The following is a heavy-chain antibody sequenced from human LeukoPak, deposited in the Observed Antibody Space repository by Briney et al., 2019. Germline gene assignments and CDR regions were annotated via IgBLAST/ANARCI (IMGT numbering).Heavy chain of an antibody. CDR3: AKGNYDILTGSGSYYGMDV. CDR2: ISYDGSNK. J-gene: IGHJ6*02. CDR1: GFTFSSYG. D-gene: IGHD3-9*01. Sequence: GGSLRLSCAASGFTFSSYGMHWVRQAPGKGLEWVAVISYDGSNKYYADSVKGRFTISRDNSKNTLYLQMNSLRAEDMAVYYCAKGNYDILTGSGSYYGMDVWGQGTTVTVSS. V-gene: IGHV3-30*18.